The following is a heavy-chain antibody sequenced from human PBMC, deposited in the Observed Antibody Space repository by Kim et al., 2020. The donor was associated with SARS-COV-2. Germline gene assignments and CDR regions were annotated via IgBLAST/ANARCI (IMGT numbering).Heavy chain of an antibody. J-gene: IGHJ4*02. D-gene: IGHD4-17*01. Sequence: NSNPSLKSRVTISVDTSKNQFSLKLSSVTAADTAVYYCARGMGLRDFDYWGQGTLVTVSS. V-gene: IGHV4-34*01. CDR3: ARGMGLRDFDY.